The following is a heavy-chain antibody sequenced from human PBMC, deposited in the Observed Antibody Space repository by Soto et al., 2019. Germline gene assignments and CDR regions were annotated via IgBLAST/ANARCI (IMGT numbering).Heavy chain of an antibody. CDR2: MNPNTGNT. CDR1: GYIFTSYD. CDR3: AIENEARTPDAFDI. D-gene: IGHD1-1*01. V-gene: IGHV1-8*01. J-gene: IGHJ3*02. Sequence: ASVKVSCKASGYIFTSYDINWVRQATGQGLEWMGWMNPNTGNTGYAQKFQGRVTITADKSTSTAYMELSSLRSEDTAVYYCAIENEARTPDAFDIWGQGTMVTVSS.